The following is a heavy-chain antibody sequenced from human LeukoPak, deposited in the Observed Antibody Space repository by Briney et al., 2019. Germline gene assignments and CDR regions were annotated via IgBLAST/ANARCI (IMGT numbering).Heavy chain of an antibody. CDR3: AKGDGSGSYYSSYFDY. CDR1: GFTFSSYG. V-gene: IGHV3-30*18. CDR2: ISYDGSNK. D-gene: IGHD3-10*01. J-gene: IGHJ4*02. Sequence: GGSLRLSCAASGFTFSSYGMHWVRQAPGKGLEWVAVISYDGSNKYYADSVKGRFTISRGNSKNTLYLQMNSLRAEDTAVYYCAKGDGSGSYYSSYFDYWGQGTLVTVSS.